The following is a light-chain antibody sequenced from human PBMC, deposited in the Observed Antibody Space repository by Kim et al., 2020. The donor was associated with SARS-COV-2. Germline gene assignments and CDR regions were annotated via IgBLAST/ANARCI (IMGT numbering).Light chain of an antibody. CDR2: QNN. CDR3: QAWDISTVV. CDR1: KLGNKY. J-gene: IGLJ2*01. Sequence: SYELTQPPSVSVSPGQTASITCSADKLGNKYACWYQQKPGQSPVLVIYQNNKRPSGIPERFSGSNSGNTATLTISGTQAMDEADYYCQAWDISTVVFGGGTQLTVL. V-gene: IGLV3-1*01.